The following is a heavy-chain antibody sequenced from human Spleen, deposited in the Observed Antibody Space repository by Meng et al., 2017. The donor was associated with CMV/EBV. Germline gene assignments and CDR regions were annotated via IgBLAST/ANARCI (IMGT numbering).Heavy chain of an antibody. CDR2: INPNSGGT. CDR1: GYTFTGYY. J-gene: IGHJ6*02. D-gene: IGHD3-3*01. CDR3: ARDTGGITIFGVVTYGMDV. Sequence: ASVKVSCKASGYTFTGYYMHWVRQAPGQGLEWMGWINPNSGGTNYAQKFQGRVTMTRDTSISTAYMELSRLRSDDTAVYYCARDTGGITIFGVVTYGMDVWGQGTTVTVS. V-gene: IGHV1-2*02.